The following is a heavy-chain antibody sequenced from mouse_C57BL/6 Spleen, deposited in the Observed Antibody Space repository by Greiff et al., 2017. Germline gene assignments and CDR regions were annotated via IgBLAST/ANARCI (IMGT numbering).Heavy chain of an antibody. CDR2: FDPSDSYT. J-gene: IGHJ2*01. CDR3: ARGLDY. CDR1: GYTFTSYW. Sequence: QVQLQQPGAELVLPGASVKLSCKASGYTFTSYWMHWVKQRPGQGLEWIGEFDPSDSYTNYNQKFKGKSTLTVDKSSSTAYMQLSSRTSEDSAVYYCARGLDYWGQGTTLTVSA. V-gene: IGHV1-69*01.